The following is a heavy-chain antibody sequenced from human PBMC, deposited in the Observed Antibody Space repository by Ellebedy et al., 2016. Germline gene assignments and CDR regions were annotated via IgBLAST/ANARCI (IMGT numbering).Heavy chain of an antibody. CDR3: ARDGYQGGSDWWGTY. CDR1: GDSISNYY. J-gene: IGHJ4*02. V-gene: IGHV4-4*07. CDR2: FYTSGIA. Sequence: SETLSLTXTVSGDSISNYYWSWIRQPAGKGLEWIGRFYTSGIAEYSPSLKSRVTMSVDTSRNKVSLSLSSVTAADTAVYFCARDGYQGGSDWWGTYWGPGILVTVSS. D-gene: IGHD6-19*01.